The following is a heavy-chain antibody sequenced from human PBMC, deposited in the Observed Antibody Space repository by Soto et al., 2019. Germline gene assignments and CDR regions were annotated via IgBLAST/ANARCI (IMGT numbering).Heavy chain of an antibody. D-gene: IGHD3-10*02. Sequence: EVQLLESGGGLGQPGGSLRLSCAASGFTFSSYAMTWVRQAPGQGLEWVASISGSGGTTNYADSVKGRFTISRDNSKNMAYLQLNSLRAEDTAVYYRSKAIGTRIDVHRYYHYYGMDVSGQGTMVTVSS. V-gene: IGHV3-23*01. CDR3: SKAIGTRIDVHRYYHYYGMDV. CDR2: ISGSGGTT. J-gene: IGHJ6*02. CDR1: GFTFSSYA.